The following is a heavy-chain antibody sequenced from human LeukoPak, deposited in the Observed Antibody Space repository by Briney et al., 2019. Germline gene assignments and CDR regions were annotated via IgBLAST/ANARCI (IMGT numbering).Heavy chain of an antibody. D-gene: IGHD4-17*01. J-gene: IGHJ5*02. CDR1: EFTFSSYG. CDR3: AREAATVTIFHWFDP. CDR2: IWYDGSNK. V-gene: IGHV3-33*01. Sequence: PGGSLRLSCAASEFTFSSYGMHWVRQAPGKGLEWVAVIWYDGSNKYYADSVKGRFTISGDNSKNTLYLQMNSLRAEDTAVYYCAREAATVTIFHWFDPWGQGTLVTVSS.